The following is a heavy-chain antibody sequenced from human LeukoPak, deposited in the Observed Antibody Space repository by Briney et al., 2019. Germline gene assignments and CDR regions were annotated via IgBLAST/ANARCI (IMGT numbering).Heavy chain of an antibody. V-gene: IGHV3-73*01. J-gene: IGHJ5*02. CDR1: GFTFSGSA. CDR2: IRSKANSYAT. CDR3: TRHEEWLYWFDP. Sequence: PGGSLRLSCAASGFTFSGSAMHWVRQASGKGLEWVGRIRSKANSYATAYAASVKGRFTISRDDSKNTAYLQMNSLKTEDTAVYYCTRHEEWLYWFDPWGQGTLVTVSS. D-gene: IGHD3-3*01.